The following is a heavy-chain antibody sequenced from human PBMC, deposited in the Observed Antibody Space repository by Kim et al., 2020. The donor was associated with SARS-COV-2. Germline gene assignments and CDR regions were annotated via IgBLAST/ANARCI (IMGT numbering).Heavy chain of an antibody. CDR1: GYSISSGDY. CDR2: IYHIEST. CDR3: TSKYYYHSSGYYHAAW. Sequence: SETLSLTCTVSGYSISSGDYWGLIRQPPVKWLGWIVGIYHIESTYYNPALKSRVTISIDTAKNHISLRLNSVTAADTAVYYCTSKYYYHSSGYYHAAWWGEGPLVPVYS. J-gene: IGHJ4*02. D-gene: IGHD3-22*01. V-gene: IGHV4-38-2*02.